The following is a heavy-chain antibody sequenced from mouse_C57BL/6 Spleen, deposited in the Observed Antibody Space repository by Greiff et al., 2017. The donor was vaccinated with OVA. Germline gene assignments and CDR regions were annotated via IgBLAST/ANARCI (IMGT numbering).Heavy chain of an antibody. J-gene: IGHJ1*03. CDR3: ARREDYGSSYGYFDV. V-gene: IGHV1-69*01. CDR2: IDPSDSYT. D-gene: IGHD1-1*01. CDR1: GYTFTSYW. Sequence: VQLQQPGAELVMPGASVKLSCKASGYTFTSYWMHWVKQRPGQGLEWIGEIDPSDSYTNYNQKFKGKSTLTVDKSSSTAYMQLSSLTSEDSAVYYCARREDYGSSYGYFDVWGTGTTVTVSS.